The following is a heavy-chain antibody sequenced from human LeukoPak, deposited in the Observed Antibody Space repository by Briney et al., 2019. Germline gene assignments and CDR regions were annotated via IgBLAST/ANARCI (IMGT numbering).Heavy chain of an antibody. J-gene: IGHJ4*01. CDR1: DASVTTYY. D-gene: IGHD3-10*01. CDR3: ARDHYGSGSYKAYFDY. CDR2: VYSSGAT. V-gene: IGHV4-4*07. Sequence: NSSETLSLTCTVSDASVTTYYWSWLRQPAGKGLEWIGRVYSSGATKYNPSLKSRVTISADTSKNQFSLKLPSVTAADTAVYYCARDHYGSGSYKAYFDYWGHGIQVTVSS.